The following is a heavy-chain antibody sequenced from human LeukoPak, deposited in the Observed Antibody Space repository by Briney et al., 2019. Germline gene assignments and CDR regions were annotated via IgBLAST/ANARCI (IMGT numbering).Heavy chain of an antibody. V-gene: IGHV3-30*18. J-gene: IGHJ4*02. CDR2: ISYDGSNK. CDR1: GFTFTNYV. D-gene: IGHD3-10*01. CDR3: AKSFSPNYGSGSYHFDY. Sequence: GGSLRLSCAASGFTFTNYVMTWVRQAPGKGLEWVAVISYDGSNKYYADSVKGRFTISRDNSKNTLYLQMNSLRAEDTAVYYCAKSFSPNYGSGSYHFDYWGQGTLVTVSS.